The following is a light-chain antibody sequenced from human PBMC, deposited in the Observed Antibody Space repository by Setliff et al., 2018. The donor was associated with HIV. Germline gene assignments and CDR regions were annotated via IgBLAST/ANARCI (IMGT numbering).Light chain of an antibody. CDR1: SSDVGGYTS. Sequence: QSVLTQPRSVSGSPGQSVTISCTGTSSDVGGYTSVSWYQQHLGKAPKLMIYDVSKRPSGVPDRFSGSKSGNTASLTISGLQAEDEADYYCCSYAGSYTYVFGTGTKVTVL. J-gene: IGLJ1*01. V-gene: IGLV2-11*01. CDR3: CSYAGSYTYV. CDR2: DVS.